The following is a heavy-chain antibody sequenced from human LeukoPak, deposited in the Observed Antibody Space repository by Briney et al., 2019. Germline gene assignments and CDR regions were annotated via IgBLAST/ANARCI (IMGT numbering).Heavy chain of an antibody. D-gene: IGHD3-10*01. CDR1: GYTFTGYY. CDR2: INPNSGGT. Sequence: ASVKVSCKASGYTFTGYYMHWVRQAPGQGLEWMGWINPNSGGTNYAQKFQGRVTMTRDTSISTAYMELSRLRSDDTAVYYCARDRGDGLYYYMDAWGKGTTVTVSS. CDR3: ARDRGDGLYYYMDA. V-gene: IGHV1-2*02. J-gene: IGHJ6*03.